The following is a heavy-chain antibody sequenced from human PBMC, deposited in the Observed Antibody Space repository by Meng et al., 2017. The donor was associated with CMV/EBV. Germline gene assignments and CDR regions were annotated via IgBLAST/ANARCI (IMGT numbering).Heavy chain of an antibody. CDR2: IYSGGSST. Sequence: GESLKISCAASGFTVSSNYMSWVRQAPGKGLEWVSVIYSGGSSTYYADSVKGRFTISRDNSKNTLYLQMNSLRAEDTAVYYCAKRSMILAVVDYWGQGTLVTVSS. CDR1: GFTVSSNY. V-gene: IGHV3-23*03. D-gene: IGHD3-22*01. J-gene: IGHJ4*02. CDR3: AKRSMILAVVDY.